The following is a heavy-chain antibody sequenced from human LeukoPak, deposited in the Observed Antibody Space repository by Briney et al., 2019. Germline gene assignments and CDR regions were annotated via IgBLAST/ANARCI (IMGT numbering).Heavy chain of an antibody. CDR2: IYYSGST. CDR3: ARVAAEGLDY. D-gene: IGHD6-13*01. J-gene: IGHJ4*02. Sequence: SETLSLTCTVSGGSISSGGYYWSWIRQHPGKGLEWIGYIYYSGSTYYNLSLKSRVTISVDTSKNQFSLKLSSVTAADTAVYYCARVAAEGLDYWGQGTLVTVSS. V-gene: IGHV4-31*03. CDR1: GGSISSGGYY.